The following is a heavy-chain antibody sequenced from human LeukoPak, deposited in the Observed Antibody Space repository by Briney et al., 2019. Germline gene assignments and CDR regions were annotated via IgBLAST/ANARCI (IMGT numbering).Heavy chain of an antibody. CDR1: GFSFSSHG. CDR3: ARGATYYYDSSDY. CDR2: ISDDGSKR. J-gene: IGHJ4*02. V-gene: IGHV3-30*19. Sequence: PGGSLRLSCAASGFSFSSHGMHWVRQAPGKGLEWVAVISDDGSKRYHADSVKGRLTISRDNSKNTLYLQMNSLRAEDTAVYYCARGATYYYDSSDYWGQGTLVTVSS. D-gene: IGHD3-22*01.